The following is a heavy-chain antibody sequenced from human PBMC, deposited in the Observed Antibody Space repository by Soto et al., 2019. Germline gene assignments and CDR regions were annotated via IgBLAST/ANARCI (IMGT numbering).Heavy chain of an antibody. V-gene: IGHV4-31*03. Sequence: QVQLQESGPGLVKPSQTLSLTCTVSGGSISSGGYYWSWIRQHPGKGLEWIGYIYYSGSTYYNPSLKSRVTISVDTSKNQFSLKLASLTAADTAAYYCARGGGSYRYTLGLRAFDIWGQGTMVTVSS. CDR1: GGSISSGGYY. D-gene: IGHD3-16*02. J-gene: IGHJ3*02. CDR3: ARGGGSYRYTLGLRAFDI. CDR2: IYYSGST.